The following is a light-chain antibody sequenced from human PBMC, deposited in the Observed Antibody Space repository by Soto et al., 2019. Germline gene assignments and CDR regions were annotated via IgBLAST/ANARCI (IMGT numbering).Light chain of an antibody. CDR1: QSVTSSY. CDR3: QQYANSPLT. J-gene: IGKJ1*01. CDR2: GAS. V-gene: IGKV3-20*01. Sequence: EIVLTQSPGTLSLSPGERATLSCRASQSVTSSYLAWYQQKPGQAPRLLIYGASHMATGIPDRFSGSGSGTDFTLTISRLEPEDFAVYYCQQYANSPLTFGQGTQVEIK.